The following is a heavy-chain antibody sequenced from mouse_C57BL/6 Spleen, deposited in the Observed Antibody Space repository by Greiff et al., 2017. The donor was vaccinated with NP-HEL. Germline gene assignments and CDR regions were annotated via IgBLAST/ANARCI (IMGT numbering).Heavy chain of an antibody. CDR3: ARESWYFDV. Sequence: VQLQQSGPELVKPGASVKISCKASGYAFSSSWMNWVKQRPGEGLEWIGRIYPGDGDTNYNGKFKGKATLTADKSSSTAYMQLSSLTSEDSAVYYCARESWYFDVWGTGTTVTVSS. D-gene: IGHD6-2*01. V-gene: IGHV1-82*01. J-gene: IGHJ1*03. CDR1: GYAFSSSW. CDR2: IYPGDGDT.